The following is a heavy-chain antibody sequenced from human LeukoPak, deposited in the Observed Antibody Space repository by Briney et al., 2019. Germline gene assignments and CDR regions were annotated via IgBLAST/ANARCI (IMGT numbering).Heavy chain of an antibody. J-gene: IGHJ3*02. CDR3: AGSGTSSGWYGPWAFDI. V-gene: IGHV4-39*01. D-gene: IGHD6-19*01. CDR1: GGSISSSSYY. Sequence: SETLSLTCTVSGGSISSSSYYWGWIPPPPGKGLEWIVSFYYSGSTYYNPSLKSRVTISVDTSMNQFSLRLSSVAAAETAVYYCAGSGTSSGWYGPWAFDIWGQGTMVTVSS. CDR2: FYYSGST.